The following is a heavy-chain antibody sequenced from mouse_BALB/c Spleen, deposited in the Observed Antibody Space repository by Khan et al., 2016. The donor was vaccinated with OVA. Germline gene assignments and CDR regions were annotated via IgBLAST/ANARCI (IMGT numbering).Heavy chain of an antibody. V-gene: IGHV5-6-3*01. J-gene: IGHJ2*01. CDR2: IDSNGGST. D-gene: IGHD2-12*01. CDR1: RFTISSYG. CDR3: ARSAI. Sequence: EVKLVESGGGIVQPGGSLKRSCEASRFTISSYGMYSVRQNPDKRLELVATIDSNGGSTDYPESVKRRFTISGDNAKNTLYLQMRSLKSEDTAMYYCARSAIWGQGTTLTVSS.